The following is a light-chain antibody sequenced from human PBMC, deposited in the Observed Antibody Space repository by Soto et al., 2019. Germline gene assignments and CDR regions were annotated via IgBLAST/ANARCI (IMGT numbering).Light chain of an antibody. CDR3: QQYNRYWT. CDR2: KAS. CDR1: QSISTW. V-gene: IGKV1-5*03. J-gene: IGKJ1*01. Sequence: DIQMTQSPSTMSASVGDRVTITCRASQSISTWLAWYQHKPGEAPKLLIYKASSLESGVPSRFSGSGSGTEFTLTISSLEPDDFATYYCQQYNRYWTFGQGTKVEVK.